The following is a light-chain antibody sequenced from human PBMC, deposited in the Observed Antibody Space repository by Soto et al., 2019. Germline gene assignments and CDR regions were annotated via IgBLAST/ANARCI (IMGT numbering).Light chain of an antibody. V-gene: IGKV1-27*01. Sequence: DIQMTQSPSSLSASVGDRVTITCRASQGISNYLAGYQQKPGKVPKLLIYAASTLQSGVPSRFSGSGSGTDFALTISSLQPEDVATYYCQNYNSAPRTFGQGTQVEIK. J-gene: IGKJ1*01. CDR3: QNYNSAPRT. CDR1: QGISNY. CDR2: AAS.